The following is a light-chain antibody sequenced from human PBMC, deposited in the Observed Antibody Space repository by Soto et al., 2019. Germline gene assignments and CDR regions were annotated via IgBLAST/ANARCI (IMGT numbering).Light chain of an antibody. Sequence: QSVVTQPPSVSAAPGQKGTISCSGSSSNIGGNSVSWYQQLPGTAPKLRIYDDNKRPSGIPDRFSGSKSGTSATLGITGFQTGDEADYYCGSWDSSLSAYVFGTGTKVT. J-gene: IGLJ1*01. V-gene: IGLV1-51*01. CDR1: SSNIGGNS. CDR2: DDN. CDR3: GSWDSSLSAYV.